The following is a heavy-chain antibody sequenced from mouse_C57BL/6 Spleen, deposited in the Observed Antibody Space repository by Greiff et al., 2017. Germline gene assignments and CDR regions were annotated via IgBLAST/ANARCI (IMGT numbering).Heavy chain of an antibody. Sequence: VKLQESGAELVRPGASVKLSCKASGYTFTDYYINWVKQRPGQGLEWIARIYPGSGNTYYNEKFKGKATLTAEKSSSTAYMQLSSLTSEDSAVYFCARWDYPKGYAMDYWGQGTSVTVSS. CDR2: IYPGSGNT. CDR3: ARWDYPKGYAMDY. CDR1: GYTFTDYY. V-gene: IGHV1-76*01. D-gene: IGHD4-1*01. J-gene: IGHJ4*01.